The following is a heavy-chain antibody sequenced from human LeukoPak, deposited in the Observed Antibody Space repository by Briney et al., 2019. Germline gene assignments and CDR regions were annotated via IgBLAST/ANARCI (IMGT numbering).Heavy chain of an antibody. CDR3: ARDEV. CDR1: GFTVSSYW. Sequence: PGGSLRLSCAASGFTVSSYWMSWVRQAPGKGLEWVASINQDGSEEYYVDSVEGRFTISRDNAKNSLYLQMNSLRAEDTAVYYCARDEVWGQGTLVTVSS. V-gene: IGHV3-7*01. J-gene: IGHJ4*02. CDR2: INQDGSEE.